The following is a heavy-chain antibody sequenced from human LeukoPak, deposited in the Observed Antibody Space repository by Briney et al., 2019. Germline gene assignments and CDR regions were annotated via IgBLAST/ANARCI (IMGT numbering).Heavy chain of an antibody. CDR1: GYSISSGYY. J-gene: IGHJ6*03. CDR2: IYYSGST. CDR3: ALGGDYYYYYYMDV. D-gene: IGHD3-16*01. Sequence: PSETLSLTCTVSGYSISSGYYWGWIRQPPGKGLEWIGSIYYSGSTYYNPSLKSRVTISVDTPKNQFSLKLSSVTAADTAVYYCALGGDYYYYYYMDVWGKGTTVTISS. V-gene: IGHV4-38-2*02.